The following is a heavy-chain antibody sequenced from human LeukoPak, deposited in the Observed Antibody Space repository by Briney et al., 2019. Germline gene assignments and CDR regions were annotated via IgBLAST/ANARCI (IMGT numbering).Heavy chain of an antibody. D-gene: IGHD5-18*01. V-gene: IGHV3-11*04. CDR3: ARVGGGYSYVDYYYYMDV. J-gene: IGHJ6*03. CDR2: ISSSGSTI. Sequence: GGSLRLSCAASGFTFSDYYMSWIRQAPGKGLEWVSYISSSGSTIYYADSVKGRFTISRDNAKNSLYLQMNSLRAEDTAVCYCARVGGGYSYVDYYYYMDVWGKGTTVTVSS. CDR1: GFTFSDYY.